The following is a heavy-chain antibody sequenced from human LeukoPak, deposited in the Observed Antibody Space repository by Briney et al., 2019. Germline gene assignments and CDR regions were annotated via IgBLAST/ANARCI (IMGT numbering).Heavy chain of an antibody. Sequence: ASVKVSCKTSGYTFTGYYMHWVRQAPGQGLEWMGWINPNSGGTNYAQKFQGRVTMTRDTSTSTVYMELSSLRSEDTAVYYCARDRGGDDPMIPKGNDAFDIWGQGTVVTVSS. D-gene: IGHD3-22*01. V-gene: IGHV1-2*02. CDR2: INPNSGGT. CDR3: ARDRGGDDPMIPKGNDAFDI. J-gene: IGHJ3*02. CDR1: GYTFTGYY.